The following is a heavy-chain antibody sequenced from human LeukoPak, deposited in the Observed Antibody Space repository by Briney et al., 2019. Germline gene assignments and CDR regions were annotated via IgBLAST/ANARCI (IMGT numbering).Heavy chain of an antibody. D-gene: IGHD6-19*01. V-gene: IGHV3-43D*03. J-gene: IGHJ6*03. Sequence: GGSLRLSCAASGFTFDDYIMHWVRQAPGKGLEWISLITWDGGTTYYADSVKGRFTISRDNSKNSLYPQMNSLTAEDTALYYCAKGGSSGWYYDHMDVWGKGTTVTVSS. CDR1: GFTFDDYI. CDR2: ITWDGGTT. CDR3: AKGGSSGWYYDHMDV.